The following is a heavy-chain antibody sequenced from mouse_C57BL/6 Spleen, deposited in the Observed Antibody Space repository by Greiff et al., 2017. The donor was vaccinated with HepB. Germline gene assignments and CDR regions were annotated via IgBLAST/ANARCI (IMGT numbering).Heavy chain of an antibody. CDR2: IDPETGGT. CDR1: GYTFTDYE. Sequence: QVQLQQSGAELVRPGASVTLSCKASGYTFTDYEMHWVKQTPVHGLEWIGAIDPETGGTAYNQKFKGKATLTADKSSSTAYMELRSLTSEDSAVYYCARGPYWGQGTLVTVSA. CDR3: ARGPY. V-gene: IGHV1-15*01. J-gene: IGHJ3*01.